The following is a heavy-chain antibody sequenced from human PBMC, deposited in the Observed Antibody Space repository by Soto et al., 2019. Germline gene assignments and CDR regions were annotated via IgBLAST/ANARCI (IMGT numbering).Heavy chain of an antibody. CDR1: GGTFSSYA. J-gene: IGHJ3*02. V-gene: IGHV1-69*13. D-gene: IGHD6-19*01. CDR2: IIPIFGTA. Sequence: SVKVSCKASGGTFSSYAISWVRQAPGQGLEWMGGIIPIFGTANYAQKFQGRVTITADESTSTAYMELSSLRSEDTAVYYCARRRGRGWYDAFDIWGQGTMVTVSS. CDR3: ARRRGRGWYDAFDI.